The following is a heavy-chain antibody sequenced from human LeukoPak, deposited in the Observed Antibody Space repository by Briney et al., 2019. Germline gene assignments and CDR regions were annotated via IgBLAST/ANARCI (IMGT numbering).Heavy chain of an antibody. J-gene: IGHJ4*02. CDR3: AKDWGIAAAGNYFDY. V-gene: IGHV3-30*18. Sequence: PGGSLRLSCAASGFTVSSYGMHWVRQAPGKGLEWVAVISYDGSNKYYADSVKGRFIISRDNSKNTLYLQMNSLRAEDTAVYYCAKDWGIAAAGNYFDYWGQGTLVTVSS. D-gene: IGHD6-13*01. CDR1: GFTVSSYG. CDR2: ISYDGSNK.